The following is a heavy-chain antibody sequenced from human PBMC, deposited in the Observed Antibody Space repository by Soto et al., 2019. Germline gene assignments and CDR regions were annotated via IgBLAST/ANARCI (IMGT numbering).Heavy chain of an antibody. CDR2: IIPVFGIV. CDR3: ASGRITVVGSRAYYSMDV. D-gene: IGHD6-19*01. Sequence: QVQLVQSGAEVKKPGSSVKVSYKAYGGNPSNSAISWVRQAPGQGLEWVGGIIPVFGIVKYAQKFQGRVTITADESTNTAYMDLGSLRSEDSAVYYCASGRITVVGSRAYYSMDVWGQGTTVTVSS. V-gene: IGHV1-69*01. J-gene: IGHJ6*02. CDR1: GGNPSNSA.